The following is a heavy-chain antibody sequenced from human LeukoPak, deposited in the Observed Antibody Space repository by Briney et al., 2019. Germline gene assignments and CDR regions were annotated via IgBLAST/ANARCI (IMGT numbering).Heavy chain of an antibody. D-gene: IGHD6-19*01. V-gene: IGHV4-59*01. CDR2: IYYSGST. J-gene: IGHJ4*02. Sequence: SETLSLTCTVSGGSISSYYWSWIRQPPGKGLEWIGYIYYSGSTNYNPSLQSRVTISVDTSKNQFSLKLSSVTAADTAVYYCASSRSSGWYDYWGQGALVTVSS. CDR3: ASSRSSGWYDY. CDR1: GGSISSYY.